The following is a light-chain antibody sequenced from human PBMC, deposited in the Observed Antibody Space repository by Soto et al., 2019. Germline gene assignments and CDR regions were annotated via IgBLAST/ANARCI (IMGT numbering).Light chain of an antibody. V-gene: IGKV1-5*03. J-gene: IGKJ1*01. CDR2: KAS. Sequence: DIQMTQSPSTLSGSVGDRVTITCRASQTISSWLAWYQQKPGKAPKLLIYKASTLKSGVPSRFSGSGSGTEFTLTISSLQPDDFATYYCLQDYNCPLTFGQGTKVDIK. CDR1: QTISSW. CDR3: LQDYNCPLT.